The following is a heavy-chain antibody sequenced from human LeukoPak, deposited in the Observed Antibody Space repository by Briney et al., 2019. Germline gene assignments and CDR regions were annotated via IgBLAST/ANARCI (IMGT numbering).Heavy chain of an antibody. D-gene: IGHD3-10*01. CDR1: GGSISSYY. CDR2: IYYSGST. J-gene: IGHJ6*02. CDR3: ARDSGSGYYYGMDV. V-gene: IGHV4-59*01. Sequence: PSETLSLTCTASGGSISSYYWSWIRQPPGKGLEWIGYIYYSGSTNYNPSLKSRVTISVDTSKNQLSLKLSSVTAADTAVYYCARDSGSGYYYGMDVWGQGTTVTVSS.